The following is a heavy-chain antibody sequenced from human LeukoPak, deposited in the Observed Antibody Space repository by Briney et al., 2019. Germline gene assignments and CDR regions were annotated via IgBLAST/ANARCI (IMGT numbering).Heavy chain of an antibody. Sequence: PGGSLRLSRAASGFTFSSSAMSWVRQAPGKGLEWVASINHNGNVNYYVDSVKGRFTISRDNAKNSLYLQMSNLRAEDTAVYFCARGGGLDVWGQGATVTVSS. J-gene: IGHJ6*02. CDR1: GFTFSSSA. CDR3: ARGGGLDV. CDR2: INHNGNVN. V-gene: IGHV3-7*03. D-gene: IGHD3-16*01.